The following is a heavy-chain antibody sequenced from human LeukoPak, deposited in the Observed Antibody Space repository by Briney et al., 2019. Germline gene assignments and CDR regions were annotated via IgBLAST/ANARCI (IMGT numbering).Heavy chain of an antibody. J-gene: IGHJ6*03. V-gene: IGHV3-21*01. Sequence: GGSLRLSCAASGFTFSSYSMNWVRQAPGKGLEWVSSISSSSSYIYYADSVKGRFTISRDNSKNTLYLQMNSLRAEDTAVYYCARDLRVGSGSYHYYMDVWGKGTTVTISS. CDR3: ARDLRVGSGSYHYYMDV. CDR2: ISSSSSYI. CDR1: GFTFSSYS. D-gene: IGHD3-10*01.